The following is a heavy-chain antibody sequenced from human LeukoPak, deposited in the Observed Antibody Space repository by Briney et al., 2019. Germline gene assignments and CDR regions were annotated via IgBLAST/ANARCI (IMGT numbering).Heavy chain of an antibody. Sequence: GASVKVSCKASGGTFSSYAISWVRQAPGQGLEWMGGINPIFGTANYAQKFQGRVTITADESTSTAYMELSSLRSEDTAVYYCARANLGLQHYYYYGMDVWGQGTTVTVSS. CDR1: GGTFSSYA. D-gene: IGHD4-11*01. CDR3: ARANLGLQHYYYYGMDV. V-gene: IGHV1-69*13. CDR2: INPIFGTA. J-gene: IGHJ6*02.